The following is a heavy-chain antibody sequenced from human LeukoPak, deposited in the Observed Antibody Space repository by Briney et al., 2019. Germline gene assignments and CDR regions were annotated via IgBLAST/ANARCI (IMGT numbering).Heavy chain of an antibody. V-gene: IGHV3-21*01. CDR3: ARVSSGWKSDY. Sequence: GGSLRLSCAASGFTFSSYSMNWIRQAPGKGLEWVSSISSSSSYIYYADSVKGRFTISRDNAKNSLYLQMNSLRAEDTAVYYCARVSSGWKSDYWGQGTLVTVSS. D-gene: IGHD6-19*01. CDR2: ISSSSSYI. CDR1: GFTFSSYS. J-gene: IGHJ4*02.